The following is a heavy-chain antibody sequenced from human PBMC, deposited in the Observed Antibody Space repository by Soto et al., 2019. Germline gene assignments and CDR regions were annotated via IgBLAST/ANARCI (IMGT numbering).Heavy chain of an antibody. J-gene: IGHJ6*02. V-gene: IGHV3-33*01. CDR1: GFTFSSYG. D-gene: IGHD3-22*01. CDR3: ARGDSSGYYFYYYYGMDV. Sequence: PGGSLRLSCAASGFTFSSYGMHWVRQAPGKGLEWVAVIWYDGSNKYYADSVKGRFTISRDNSKNTLYLQMNSLRAEDTAVYYCARGDSSGYYFYYYYGMDVWGQGTTVTVSS. CDR2: IWYDGSNK.